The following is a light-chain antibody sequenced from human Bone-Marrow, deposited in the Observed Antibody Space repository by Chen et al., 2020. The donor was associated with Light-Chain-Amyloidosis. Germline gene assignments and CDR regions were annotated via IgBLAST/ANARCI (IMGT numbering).Light chain of an antibody. J-gene: IGKJ3*01. CDR3: QQRSNWPPRVT. CDR1: QSVSTY. V-gene: IGKV3-11*01. Sequence: EIVLTQSPATLSLSPGERATLSCRASQSVSTYLAWYQQKPGQAPRLLIYDASNRATGNPARFSGSGSGTDFTLTISSLEPEDCAVYYCQQRSNWPPRVTFGPGTRVDIK. CDR2: DAS.